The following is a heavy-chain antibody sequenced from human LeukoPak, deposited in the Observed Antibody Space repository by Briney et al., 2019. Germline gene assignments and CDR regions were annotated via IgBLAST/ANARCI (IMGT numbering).Heavy chain of an antibody. D-gene: IGHD6-13*01. J-gene: IGHJ5*02. CDR3: ARDDWSSSPSGRFDP. CDR1: GYTFTSYY. CDR2: INPSGGST. V-gene: IGHV1-46*01. Sequence: RASVKVSCKASGYTFTSYYMHWVRQAPGQGLEWMGIINPSGGSTSYAQKFQGRVTMTRDMSTSTVYMELSSLRSEDTAVYYCARDDWSSSPSGRFDPWGQGTLVTVSS.